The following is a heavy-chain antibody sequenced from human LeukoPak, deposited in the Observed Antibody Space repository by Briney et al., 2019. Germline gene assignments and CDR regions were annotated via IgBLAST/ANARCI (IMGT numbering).Heavy chain of an antibody. CDR1: GGSFSGYY. V-gene: IGHV4-34*01. CDR3: ARDCGYSYGLYYYYGMDV. Sequence: SETLSLTCAVYGGSFSGYYWSWIRQRPGKGLEWIGEINHSGSTNYNPSLKSRVTISVDTSKNQFSLKLSSVTAADTAVYYCARDCGYSYGLYYYYGMDVWGQGTTVTVS. CDR2: INHSGST. D-gene: IGHD5-18*01. J-gene: IGHJ6*02.